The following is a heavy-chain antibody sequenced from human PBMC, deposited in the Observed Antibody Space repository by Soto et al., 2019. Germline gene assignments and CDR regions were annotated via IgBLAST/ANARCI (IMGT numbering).Heavy chain of an antibody. CDR3: ARGTRGAAADFDY. Sequence: QVQLVQSGAEVKKPGASVKVSCKASGYTFTGYYMHWVRQAPGQGLEWMGWINPNSGRTNHAHKFQGWVTMTRDTSISTAYMELSRLRSDDTAVYYCARGTRGAAADFDYWGQGTLVTVSS. CDR2: INPNSGRT. D-gene: IGHD6-13*01. J-gene: IGHJ4*02. CDR1: GYTFTGYY. V-gene: IGHV1-2*04.